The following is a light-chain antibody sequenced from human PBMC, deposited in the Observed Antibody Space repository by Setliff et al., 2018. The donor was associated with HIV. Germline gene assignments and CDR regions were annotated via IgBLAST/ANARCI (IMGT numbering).Light chain of an antibody. CDR1: QSVLYSSNNLNY. J-gene: IGKJ1*01. CDR2: WAS. Sequence: DIVMTQSPDSLAVSLGERATINCKSSQSVLYSSNNLNYLGWHQQKPGQPPKVLIYWASTRESGVPDRFSGSGSGTDFTLTISSLQAEDVAVYYCQQYYNTPQTFGQGTKVDIK. V-gene: IGKV4-1*01. CDR3: QQYYNTPQT.